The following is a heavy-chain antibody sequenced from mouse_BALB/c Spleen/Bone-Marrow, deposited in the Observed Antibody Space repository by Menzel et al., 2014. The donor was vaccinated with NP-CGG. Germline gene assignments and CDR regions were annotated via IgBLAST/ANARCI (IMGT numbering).Heavy chain of an antibody. CDR2: IWAGGIT. CDR1: GFSLTSYG. J-gene: IGHJ4*01. Sequence: VQPQQSGPGLVAPSQSLSITRTVSGFSLTSYGVHWVRQPPGKGLEWLGVIWAGGITNYNSTLMSRLSINKDDSKSKVFLKMNSLQTDDTAMYYCARGGYYKYDEDAMDYWGQGTSVTVSS. V-gene: IGHV2-9*02. CDR3: ARGGYYKYDEDAMDY. D-gene: IGHD2-14*01.